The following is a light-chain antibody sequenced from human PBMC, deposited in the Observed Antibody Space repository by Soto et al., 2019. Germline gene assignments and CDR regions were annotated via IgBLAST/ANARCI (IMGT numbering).Light chain of an antibody. Sequence: DIQMTQSPSTLSASVGDRVTITCRASQSISSWLAWYQQKTGKAPKLLIYKASSLESGVPSRFSGSGSGTEFTLTISSLQPDDFSTYYCQQYNSYSGTFGQGTKVDIK. CDR2: KAS. CDR3: QQYNSYSGT. CDR1: QSISSW. J-gene: IGKJ1*01. V-gene: IGKV1-5*03.